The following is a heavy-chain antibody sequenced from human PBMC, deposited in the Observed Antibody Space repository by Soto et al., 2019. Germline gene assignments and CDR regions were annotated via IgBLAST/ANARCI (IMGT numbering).Heavy chain of an antibody. D-gene: IGHD3-22*01. Sequence: LSLTCAVSGDSISRGFHWAWIRQPPGKGLEWVASIYHSGTTYYNPSLTSRVLISVDTSKNQFSLKLSFVTAADSAVYYWARTDSVGYYPYF. CDR3: ARTDSVGYYPYF. CDR1: GDSISRGFH. J-gene: IGHJ4*01. V-gene: IGHV4-38-2*01. CDR2: IYHSGTT.